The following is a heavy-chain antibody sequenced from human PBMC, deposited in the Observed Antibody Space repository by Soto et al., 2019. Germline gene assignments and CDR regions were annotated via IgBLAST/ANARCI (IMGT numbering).Heavy chain of an antibody. CDR3: ASGRDWNRYGMDV. D-gene: IGHD1-1*01. CDR1: GGSFSGYY. CDR2: INHSGST. V-gene: IGHV4-34*01. Sequence: SETLSLTCAVYGGSFSGYYWSWIRQPPGKGLEWIGEINHSGSTNYNPSLKSRVTISVDTSKNQFSLKLSSVTAADTAVYYCASGRDWNRYGMDVWGQGTTVTVSS. J-gene: IGHJ6*02.